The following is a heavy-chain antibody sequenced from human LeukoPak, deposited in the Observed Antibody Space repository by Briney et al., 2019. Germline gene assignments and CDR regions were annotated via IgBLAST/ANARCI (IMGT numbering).Heavy chain of an antibody. V-gene: IGHV3-53*01. CDR1: GFTVTSNY. D-gene: IGHD6-13*01. J-gene: IGHJ4*02. Sequence: GGSLRLSCAASGFTVTSNYMSWVRQAPGKGLEWVSVIYSSGSTYYADSVKGRFTISRDNSKNTLHLQMNTLRAEDTAVYYCASRIATAGSVDYWGQGTLSPSPQ. CDR3: ASRIATAGSVDY. CDR2: IYSSGST.